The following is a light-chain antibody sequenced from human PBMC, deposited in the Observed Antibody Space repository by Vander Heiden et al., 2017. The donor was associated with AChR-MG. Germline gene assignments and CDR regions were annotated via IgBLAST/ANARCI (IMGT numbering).Light chain of an antibody. J-gene: IGKJ1*01. V-gene: IGKV1-5*03. Sequence: IQMTQSPSTLSAFVGDRVTITSRASQSISSWLAWYQQRPGKAPKLLIYKASSLESGVPSRFSGSGSGTEFTLTISSLQPDDFATYYCQQYNSYSPAFGQGTKVEIK. CDR2: KAS. CDR1: QSISSW. CDR3: QQYNSYSPA.